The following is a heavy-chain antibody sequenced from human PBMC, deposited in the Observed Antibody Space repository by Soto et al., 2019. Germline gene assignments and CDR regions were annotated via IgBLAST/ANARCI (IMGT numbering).Heavy chain of an antibody. CDR1: GFTFSDYY. D-gene: IGHD7-27*01. Sequence: QVQLVESGGGLVKPGGSLRLSCAASGFTFSDYYMSWIRQAPGKGLEWVSYISSSSSYTNYADSVKGRFTISRDNAKNSRYLQMNSLRAEDTAVYYGARGLEGGETWFDPWGQGTLVTVSS. J-gene: IGHJ5*02. CDR2: ISSSSSYT. V-gene: IGHV3-11*05. CDR3: ARGLEGGETWFDP.